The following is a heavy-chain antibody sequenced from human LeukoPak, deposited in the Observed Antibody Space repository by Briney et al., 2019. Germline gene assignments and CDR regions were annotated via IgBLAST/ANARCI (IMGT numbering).Heavy chain of an antibody. CDR1: GFTVSSNS. J-gene: IGHJ4*02. CDR2: IYSDNT. Sequence: GGSLRLSCTVSGFTVSSNSMSWVRQAPGKGLEWVSFIYSDNTHYSDSVKGRFTISRDNSKNNLYLQMNSLRTEDTAVYYCARRAGAYSHPYDYWGQGTLATVSS. D-gene: IGHD4/OR15-4a*01. V-gene: IGHV3-53*01. CDR3: ARRAGAYSHPYDY.